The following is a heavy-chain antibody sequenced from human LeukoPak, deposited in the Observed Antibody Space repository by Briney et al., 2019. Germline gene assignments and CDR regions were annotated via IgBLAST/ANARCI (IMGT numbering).Heavy chain of an antibody. CDR1: GFTLSNYR. D-gene: IGHD3-10*01. Sequence: QPGGSLRLSCAASGFTLSNYRMHWVRQAPGKGLVWVSRINSDGSSTNYADSVKGRLTISRDNAKNSLYLQMNSLRDEDTAAYYCARGGSGSNYPFDDWGQGTLVTVSS. J-gene: IGHJ4*02. CDR3: ARGGSGSNYPFDD. V-gene: IGHV3-74*01. CDR2: INSDGSST.